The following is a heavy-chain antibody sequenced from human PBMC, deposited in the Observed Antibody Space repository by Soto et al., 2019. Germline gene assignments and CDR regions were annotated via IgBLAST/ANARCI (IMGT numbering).Heavy chain of an antibody. CDR3: TTDRPSRLRKPSV. D-gene: IGHD4-17*01. J-gene: IGHJ4*02. CDR2: IKTKTDGGAT. Sequence: EGQLVESGGGLAKPGGSLKLSCEGSGLTFSDAYMSWVRQAPGKGLEWVGRIKTKTDGGATEYAAPVKGRFNISRDDSKNTLYVEMNRLKTEDTAVYYCTTDRPSRLRKPSVWGQGTLVTVAS. V-gene: IGHV3-15*01. CDR1: GLTFSDAY.